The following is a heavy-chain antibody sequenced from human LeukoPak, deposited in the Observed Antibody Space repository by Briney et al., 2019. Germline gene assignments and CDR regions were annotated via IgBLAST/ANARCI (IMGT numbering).Heavy chain of an antibody. CDR2: IYHSGRT. J-gene: IGHJ4*02. Sequence: SETLSLTCTVSGYSISSGYYWGWIRQPPGKGLEWIGSIYHSGRTFYNPSLKSRVTISVDTSKNQFSLKLSSVTAADTAVYYCARRLYYYDSSGPYYFDYWGQGTLVTVSS. V-gene: IGHV4-38-2*02. CDR1: GYSISSGYY. CDR3: ARRLYYYDSSGPYYFDY. D-gene: IGHD3-22*01.